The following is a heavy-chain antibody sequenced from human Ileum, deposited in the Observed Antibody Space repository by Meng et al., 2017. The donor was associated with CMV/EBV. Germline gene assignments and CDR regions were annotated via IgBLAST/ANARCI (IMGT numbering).Heavy chain of an antibody. D-gene: IGHD2-15*01. Sequence: NYYIVWVRQMPGKGLEWMGVISPGDSDTRYSPSFQGQVTISADKSISTAYLQWNSLKDLDTAMYYCARILGYCSSGSCYSGVNFDYWGQGSLVTVSS. CDR2: ISPGDSDT. CDR1: NYY. V-gene: IGHV5-51*01. CDR3: ARILGYCSSGSCYSGVNFDY. J-gene: IGHJ4*02.